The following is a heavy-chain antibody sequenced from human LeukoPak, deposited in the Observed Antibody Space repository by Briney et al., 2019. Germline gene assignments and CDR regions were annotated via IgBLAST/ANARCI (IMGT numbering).Heavy chain of an antibody. Sequence: PSETLSLTCTVSDSSITSTYYWAWFRQPPGKGLEWIATVFRLQTVRTFNNPSLGSRVTMSLDPSHNQFSLNLTSVTAADTALYFCARVLHAPYLIASWGQGTLVTVSS. CDR3: ARVLHAPYLIAS. CDR2: VFRLQTVRT. J-gene: IGHJ4*02. CDR1: DSSITSTYY. D-gene: IGHD2-8*01. V-gene: IGHV4-38-2*02.